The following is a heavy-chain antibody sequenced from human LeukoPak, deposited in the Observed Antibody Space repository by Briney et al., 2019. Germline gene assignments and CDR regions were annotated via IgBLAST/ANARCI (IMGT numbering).Heavy chain of an antibody. J-gene: IGHJ4*02. D-gene: IGHD1-26*01. CDR1: GFTFSSYG. CDR3: AKDLGNWELLSYFDY. Sequence: PGRSLRLSCAASGFTFSSYGMHWVRQAPGKGLEWVAVISYDGSNKYYADSVKGRFTISRDNSKNTLYLQMNSLRAEDTAVYYCAKDLGNWELLSYFDYWGQGTLVTVSS. CDR2: ISYDGSNK. V-gene: IGHV3-30*18.